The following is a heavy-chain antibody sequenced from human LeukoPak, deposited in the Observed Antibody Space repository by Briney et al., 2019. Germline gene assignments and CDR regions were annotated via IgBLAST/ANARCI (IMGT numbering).Heavy chain of an antibody. CDR2: INSDGSIT. Sequence: GGSLRLSCAASGFTFTTYWMHWVRQAPGKGLVWVSHINSDGSITSHADSVKGRFTISRDNAKNTLYLQMNSLRAEDTAVYYCARDAVDTANAVWGQGTTVTVSS. V-gene: IGHV3-74*01. J-gene: IGHJ6*02. CDR1: GFTFTTYW. D-gene: IGHD5-18*01. CDR3: ARDAVDTANAV.